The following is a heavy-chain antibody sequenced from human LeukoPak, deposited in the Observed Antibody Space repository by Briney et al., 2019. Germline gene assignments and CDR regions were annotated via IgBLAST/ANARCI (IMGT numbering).Heavy chain of an antibody. V-gene: IGHV4-4*07. Sequence: PPETLSLTCTVSGDSISSYYWSWIRQPAGKGLEWIGRIHPSGSTNYNPSLKSRVTLSVDTSKNQFSLKPSSVTAADTAVYYCARGPPPDFDYWGRGTLVTVSS. J-gene: IGHJ4*02. CDR3: ARGPPPDFDY. CDR1: GDSISSYY. CDR2: IHPSGST.